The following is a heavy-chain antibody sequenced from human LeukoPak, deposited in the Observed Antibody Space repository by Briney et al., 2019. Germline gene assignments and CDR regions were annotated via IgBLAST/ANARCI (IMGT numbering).Heavy chain of an antibody. CDR3: ATPSWGSRSRDY. J-gene: IGHJ4*02. Sequence: GGSLRLSCAASGFAVSSNYMSWVRQAPGKGLEWVSVIYSGGSTYYADSVKGRFTISRDNSKNTLYLQMNSLRAEDTAVYYCATPSWGSRSRDYWGQGTLVTVPS. CDR1: GFAVSSNY. D-gene: IGHD7-27*01. V-gene: IGHV3-53*01. CDR2: IYSGGST.